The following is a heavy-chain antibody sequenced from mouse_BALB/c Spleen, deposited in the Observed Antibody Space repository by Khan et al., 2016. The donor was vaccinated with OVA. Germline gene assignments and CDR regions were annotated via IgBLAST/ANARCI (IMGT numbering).Heavy chain of an antibody. V-gene: IGHV5-6*01. D-gene: IGHD1-1*01. CDR2: VSTGGSYT. CDR1: GFTFSTYG. J-gene: IGHJ3*01. CDR3: TRLAYYYDSEGFAY. Sequence: EVELVESGGDLVKPGGSLKLSCAASGFTFSTYGMSWVRQAPDKRLEWVATVSTGGSYTYYPDSVKGRFTISRDNAKNTLYLQMSGLRSEDTAMFYCTRLAYYYDSEGFAYWGQGTLATVSA.